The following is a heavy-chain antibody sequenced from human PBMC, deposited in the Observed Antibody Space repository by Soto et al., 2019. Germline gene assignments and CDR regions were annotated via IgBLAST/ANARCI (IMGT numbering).Heavy chain of an antibody. CDR1: GGSISSSSYY. V-gene: IGHV4-39*01. CDR3: ATYGDYGLGFDY. CDR2: IYYSGST. Sequence: SETLSLTCTVSGGSISSSSYYWGWIRQPPGKGLEWIGSIYYSGSTYYNPSLKSRVTISVDTSKNQFSLKLSSVTAADTAVYYCATYGDYGLGFDYWGQGTQVTVSS. D-gene: IGHD4-17*01. J-gene: IGHJ4*02.